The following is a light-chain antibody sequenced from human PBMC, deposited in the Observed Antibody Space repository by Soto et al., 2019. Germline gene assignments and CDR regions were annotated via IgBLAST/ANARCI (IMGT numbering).Light chain of an antibody. CDR2: GAS. V-gene: IGKV3-20*01. CDR3: QQHGSSPRT. Sequence: VAITQSPDTLSVSQEKRATLSGIASQSVSSRYLAWYQQKPGQAPRLLIYGASSRATGIPDRFSGSGSGTDFTLTISRLEPEDFAVYYCQQHGSSPRTFGQGTNVDIK. J-gene: IGKJ1*01. CDR1: QSVSSRY.